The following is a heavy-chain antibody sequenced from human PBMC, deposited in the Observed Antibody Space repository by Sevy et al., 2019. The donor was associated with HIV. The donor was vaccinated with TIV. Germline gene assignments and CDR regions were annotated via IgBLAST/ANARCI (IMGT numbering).Heavy chain of an antibody. CDR1: GFTFSSSI. Sequence: GGSLRLSCAASGFTFSSSIINWARQAPGKGLEWVSSISGTGSTIYYADSVKGRFTISRDNAKNSLYLQMHSLRDEDTAVYYCARSDYGDYVGWFDPWGQGTLVTVSS. CDR2: ISGTGSTI. V-gene: IGHV3-48*02. CDR3: ARSDYGDYVGWFDP. D-gene: IGHD4-17*01. J-gene: IGHJ5*02.